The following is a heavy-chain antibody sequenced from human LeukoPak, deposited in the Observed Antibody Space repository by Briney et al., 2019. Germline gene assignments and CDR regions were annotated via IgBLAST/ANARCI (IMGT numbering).Heavy chain of an antibody. CDR3: ARGGSRDAFDI. Sequence: GGSLRLSCAASGFTFSDYYMSWIRQAPGKGLEWISYIGGRGATIYYADSVKGRFTISRDNAKNSLYLQMNSLRAEDTAAYYCARGGSRDAFDIWGQGTMVTVS. J-gene: IGHJ3*02. V-gene: IGHV3-11*04. CDR1: GFTFSDYY. D-gene: IGHD3-16*01. CDR2: IGGRGATI.